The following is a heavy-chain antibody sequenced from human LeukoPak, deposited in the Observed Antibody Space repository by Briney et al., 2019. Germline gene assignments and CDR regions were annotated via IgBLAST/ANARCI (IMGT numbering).Heavy chain of an antibody. V-gene: IGHV4-34*01. CDR1: GGSFSGYY. J-gene: IGHJ4*02. Sequence: PSETLSLTCAVYGGSFSGYYWSWIRQPPGKGLEWIGEINHSGSTNYNPSLKSRVTMSVDTSKNQFSLKLSSVTAADTAVYYCARDPYGVVGETTGDYWGQGTLVTVSS. CDR3: ARDPYGVVGETTGDY. D-gene: IGHD3-3*01. CDR2: INHSGST.